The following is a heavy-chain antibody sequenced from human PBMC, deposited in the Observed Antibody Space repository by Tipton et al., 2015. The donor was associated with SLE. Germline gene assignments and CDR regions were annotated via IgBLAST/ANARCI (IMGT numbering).Heavy chain of an antibody. Sequence: SLRLSCPASGFSFSNYAMNWVRQAPGKRLVWVSGISGSGGTTNYADSVKGRFTISRDNSNNTLYLQMNSLRAEDTAVYYCAKGRTYFDSWGQGTLVTVPS. J-gene: IGHJ4*02. V-gene: IGHV3-23*01. CDR1: GFSFSNYA. CDR2: ISGSGGTT. CDR3: AKGRTYFDS.